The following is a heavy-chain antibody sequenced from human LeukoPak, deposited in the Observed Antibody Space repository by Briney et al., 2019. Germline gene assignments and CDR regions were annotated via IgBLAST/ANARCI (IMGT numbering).Heavy chain of an antibody. CDR2: ISSSGSTK. J-gene: IGHJ4*02. V-gene: IGHV3-48*03. Sequence: GGSLRLSCAASGFTFSSHEMNWVRQAPGKGLEWVSYISSSGSTKYYADSVKGRFTISRDNAKNSLYLQMNSLRAEDTAVYYCARDRYSGAPKSYYDFWSGPPGFDYWGQGTLVTVSS. D-gene: IGHD3-3*01. CDR3: ARDRYSGAPKSYYDFWSGPPGFDY. CDR1: GFTFSSHE.